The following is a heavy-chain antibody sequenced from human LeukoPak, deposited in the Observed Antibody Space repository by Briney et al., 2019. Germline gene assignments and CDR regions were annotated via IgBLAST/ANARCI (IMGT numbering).Heavy chain of an antibody. D-gene: IGHD2-21*02. Sequence: ASVKVSCKASGYTFTSYGITWVRQAPGQGLEWMGWISGYNGNTNHAQKFQGRVTITRNTSISTAYMELSSLRSEDTAVYYCARVATARGYMDVWGKGTTVTVSS. V-gene: IGHV1-18*01. CDR1: GYTFTSYG. J-gene: IGHJ6*03. CDR2: ISGYNGNT. CDR3: ARVATARGYMDV.